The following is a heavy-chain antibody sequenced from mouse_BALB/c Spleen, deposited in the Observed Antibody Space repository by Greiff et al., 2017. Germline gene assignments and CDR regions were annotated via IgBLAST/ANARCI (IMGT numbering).Heavy chain of an antibody. CDR2: IHYSGST. J-gene: IGHJ1*01. Sequence: EVQLQQSGPDLVKPSQSLSLTCTVTGYSITSGYSWHWIRQFPGNKLEWMGYIHYSGSTNYNPSLNSRITITLDTSKNQFFLQLNSVTTEDTATYYCARDLLRYFDVWGAGTTVTVSS. D-gene: IGHD1-1*01. CDR1: GYSITSGYS. V-gene: IGHV3-1*02. CDR3: ARDLLRYFDV.